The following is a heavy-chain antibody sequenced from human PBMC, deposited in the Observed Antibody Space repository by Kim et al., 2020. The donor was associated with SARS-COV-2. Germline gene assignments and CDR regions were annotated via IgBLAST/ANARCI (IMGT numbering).Heavy chain of an antibody. CDR3: ARFQSSSGWYGDLYGLDV. D-gene: IGHD6-19*01. Sequence: KGRFTISRDNSKNTLYLQMNSLRAEDTAVYYCARFQSSSGWYGDLYGLDVWGQGTTVTVSS. J-gene: IGHJ6*02. V-gene: IGHV3-30*01.